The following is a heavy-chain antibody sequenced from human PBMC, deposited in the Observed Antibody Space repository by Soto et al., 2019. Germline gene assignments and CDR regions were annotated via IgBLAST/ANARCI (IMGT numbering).Heavy chain of an antibody. CDR1: GDSVSSKTAA. CDR3: ARDPTNYHNAFDQ. V-gene: IGHV6-1*01. J-gene: IGHJ4*02. D-gene: IGHD1-1*01. CDR2: TYYRSKWYC. Sequence: SQTLSLTQAISGDSVSSKTAAWNWIKQSPSRGLEWLGRTYYRSKWYCDYAVSLKSRITINADTSKNQFSLQLNSVTPEDTAVYYCARDPTNYHNAFDQWGQGTLVTVSS.